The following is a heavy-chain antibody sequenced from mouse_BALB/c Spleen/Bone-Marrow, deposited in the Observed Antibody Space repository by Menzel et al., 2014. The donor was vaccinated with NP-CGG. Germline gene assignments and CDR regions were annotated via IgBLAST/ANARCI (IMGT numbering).Heavy chain of an antibody. CDR1: GYSFTGYY. J-gene: IGHJ1*01. CDR2: VNPNNGGT. V-gene: IGHV1-26*01. CDR3: ARGYGNSGYFDV. D-gene: IGHD2-1*01. Sequence: EVQLVESGPDLVKPGASVKISCKASGYSFTGYYMHWVKQSHGKSLEWIGRVNPNNGGTSYNQKFKGKAILTVDKSSSPAYRGPRSRTSEASAFYSCARGYGNSGYFDVWGAGPTVPVSS.